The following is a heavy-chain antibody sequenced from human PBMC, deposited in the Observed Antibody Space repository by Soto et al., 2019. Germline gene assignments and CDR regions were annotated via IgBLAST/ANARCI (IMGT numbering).Heavy chain of an antibody. D-gene: IGHD4-17*01. CDR3: AKEYGGSFSDY. V-gene: IGHV3-23*01. Sequence: GGSLRLSCAASGFTFSSYWMSWVRQAPGKGLEWVSAITGGGGGTYYAASVKGRFTISRDNSKNTLHLQMHSLRAEDTAVYYCAKEYGGSFSDYWGQGTLVTVSS. CDR2: ITGGGGGT. CDR1: GFTFSSYW. J-gene: IGHJ4*02.